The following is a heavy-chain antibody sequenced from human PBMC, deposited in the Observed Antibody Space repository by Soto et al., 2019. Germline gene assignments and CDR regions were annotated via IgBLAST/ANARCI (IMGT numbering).Heavy chain of an antibody. Sequence: SVKVSCKASGGTFSSYAISWVRQAPGQGLEWMGGITPIFGTANYAQKFQGRVTITADESTSIAYMELSSLRSEDTAVYYCARTTVTTNYYYGMDVWGQGTTVTVSS. CDR1: GGTFSSYA. CDR3: ARTTVTTNYYYGMDV. J-gene: IGHJ6*02. CDR2: ITPIFGTA. V-gene: IGHV1-69*13. D-gene: IGHD4-17*01.